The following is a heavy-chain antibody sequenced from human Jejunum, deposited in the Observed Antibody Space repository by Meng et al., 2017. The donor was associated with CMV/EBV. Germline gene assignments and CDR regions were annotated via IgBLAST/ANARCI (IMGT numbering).Heavy chain of an antibody. D-gene: IGHD6-6*01. Sequence: LRLVESGGCLVPPGGSLCLSCATSGFTFSIYWMHWVRRAPGKGLLWVSRINSDGSSTSYADSVKGRFTISRDNAKNTLYLQMNSLRAEDTAVYYCAREVGAQDYWGQGTLVTVSS. V-gene: IGHV3-74*01. CDR2: INSDGSST. CDR3: AREVGAQDY. CDR1: GFTFSIYW. J-gene: IGHJ4*02.